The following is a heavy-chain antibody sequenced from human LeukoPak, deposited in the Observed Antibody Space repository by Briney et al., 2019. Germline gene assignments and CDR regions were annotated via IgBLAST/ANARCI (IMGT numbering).Heavy chain of an antibody. D-gene: IGHD3-3*01. CDR1: GGSISSGGYY. CDR2: IYHSGST. J-gene: IGHJ4*02. V-gene: IGHV4-31*03. Sequence: SETLSLTCTVSGGSISSGGYYWSWIRQHPGKGLEWIGYIYHSGSTYYNPSLKSRVTISVDTSKNQLSLKLSSVTAADTAVYYCAATIYDFWSGFFDYWGQGTLVTVSS. CDR3: AATIYDFWSGFFDY.